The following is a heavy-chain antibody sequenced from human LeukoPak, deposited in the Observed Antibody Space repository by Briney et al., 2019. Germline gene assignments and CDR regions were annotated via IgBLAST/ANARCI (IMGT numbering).Heavy chain of an antibody. D-gene: IGHD3-3*01. CDR3: ARGLIWSGYYTGDY. J-gene: IGHJ4*02. V-gene: IGHV3-74*01. CDR1: GFTFSSYW. CDR2: INADGSNT. Sequence: GGSLRLSCAASGFTFSSYWMHWVRQAPGKGLVWVSRINADGSNTIYADSVKGRFTTSRDNAKNTLYLQMNSLRAEDTAVYYCARGLIWSGYYTGDYWGQGTLVTVSS.